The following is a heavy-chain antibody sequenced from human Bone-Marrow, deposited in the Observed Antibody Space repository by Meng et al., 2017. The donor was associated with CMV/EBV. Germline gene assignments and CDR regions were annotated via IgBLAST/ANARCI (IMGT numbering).Heavy chain of an antibody. CDR1: GYTFTSYG. V-gene: IGHV1-18*01. J-gene: IGHJ4*02. CDR3: ARGRMRADFDC. CDR2: FNGYNGDT. Sequence: ASVKVSCKASGYTFTSYGISWVRQAPGQGLEWMGWFNGYNGDTNYAQKAQGRVTVTIDTSTNTAYMEMRSLRSDDTAVYYCARGRMRADFDCWGQGTLVTVSS.